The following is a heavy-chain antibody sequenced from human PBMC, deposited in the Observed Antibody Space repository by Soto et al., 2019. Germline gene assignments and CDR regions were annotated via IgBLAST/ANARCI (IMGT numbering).Heavy chain of an antibody. Sequence: ASVKVSCKASGYTFTSYGISWVRQAPGQGLEWMGWISAYNGNTNYAQKLQGRVTMTTGTSTSTAYMELRSLRSDDTAVYYCARVDTMVRGVILSDWFDPWGQGTLVTVS. V-gene: IGHV1-18*01. CDR1: GYTFTSYG. CDR3: ARVDTMVRGVILSDWFDP. CDR2: ISAYNGNT. J-gene: IGHJ5*02. D-gene: IGHD3-10*01.